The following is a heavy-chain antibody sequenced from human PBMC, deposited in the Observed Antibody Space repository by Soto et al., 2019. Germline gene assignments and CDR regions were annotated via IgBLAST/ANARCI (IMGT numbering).Heavy chain of an antibody. Sequence: PGGSLRLSCVVSGFTFSNVWMSWVRQAPGKGLEWVGRIKSKTDGGTTNYAAPVKGRFTISRDDSKNTLYLQMNGLKTEDTAVYFCSTAPISLWGQGTLVTVSS. V-gene: IGHV3-15*01. CDR3: STAPISL. CDR1: GFTFSNVW. J-gene: IGHJ4*02. CDR2: IKSKTDGGTT.